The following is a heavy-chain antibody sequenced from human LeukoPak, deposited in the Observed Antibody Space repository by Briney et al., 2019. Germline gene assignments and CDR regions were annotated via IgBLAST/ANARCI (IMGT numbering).Heavy chain of an antibody. Sequence: PSETLSLTCTVSGGSISSYYWSWIWQPAGKGLEWIGRIYTSGSTNYNPSLKSRVTMSVDTSKNQFSLKLSSVTAADTAVYYCARVSQRGYSYGYFDYWGQGTLVTVSS. V-gene: IGHV4-4*07. CDR3: ARVSQRGYSYGYFDY. J-gene: IGHJ4*02. CDR2: IYTSGST. CDR1: GGSISSYY. D-gene: IGHD5-18*01.